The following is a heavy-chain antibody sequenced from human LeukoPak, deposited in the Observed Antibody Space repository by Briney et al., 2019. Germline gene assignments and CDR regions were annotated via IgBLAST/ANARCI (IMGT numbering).Heavy chain of an antibody. V-gene: IGHV1-69*05. Sequence: SVKVSCKASGGTFSSYAISWVRQAPGQGLEWMGRINPIFGTANYAQKFQGRVTITTDESTSTAYMELSSLRSEDTAVYYCAREVGYCTNGVCYIDYWGQGTLVTVSS. CDR3: AREVGYCTNGVCYIDY. J-gene: IGHJ4*02. D-gene: IGHD2-8*01. CDR1: GGTFSSYA. CDR2: INPIFGTA.